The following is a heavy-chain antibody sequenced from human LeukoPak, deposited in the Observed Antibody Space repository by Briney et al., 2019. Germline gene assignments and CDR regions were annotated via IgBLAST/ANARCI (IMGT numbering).Heavy chain of an antibody. D-gene: IGHD2-21*02. J-gene: IGHJ4*02. Sequence: GGSLRLSCAASGFTFSSYWMSWVRQAPGKGLEWVSAISGSGGSTYYADSVKGRFTISRDNSKNTLYLQMNSLRAEDTAVYYCAKDLEHIVVVTAFDYWGQGTLVTVSS. V-gene: IGHV3-23*01. CDR3: AKDLEHIVVVTAFDY. CDR1: GFTFSSYW. CDR2: ISGSGGST.